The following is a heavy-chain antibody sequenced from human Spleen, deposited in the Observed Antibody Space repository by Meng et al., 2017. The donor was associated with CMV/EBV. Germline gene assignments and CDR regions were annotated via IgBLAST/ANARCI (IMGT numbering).Heavy chain of an antibody. CDR2: IYYSGST. D-gene: IGHD3-10*01. V-gene: IGHV4-39*01. CDR3: ARQWFRELPFDY. CDR1: GGSVTDNIYY. Sequence: TVSGGSVTDNIYYWGWIRQPPGKGLEWIATIYYSGSTYYNPSLKSRVTISVDTSKNQFSLTLSSVTAADTAVYYCARQWFRELPFDYWGQGTLVTVSS. J-gene: IGHJ4*02.